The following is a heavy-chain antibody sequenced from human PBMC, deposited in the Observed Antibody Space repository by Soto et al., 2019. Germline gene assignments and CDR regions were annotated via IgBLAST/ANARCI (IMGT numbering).Heavy chain of an antibody. CDR3: ARVERYYYDSCGSLDY. Sequence: PSETLSLTCTVSGGSISSGDYYWSWIRQPPGKGLEWIGYIYYSGSTYYNPSLKSRVTISVDTSKNQFSLKLSSVTAADTAVYYCARVERYYYDSCGSLDYWGQGTPVTVSS. V-gene: IGHV4-30-4*01. D-gene: IGHD3-22*01. CDR2: IYYSGST. CDR1: GGSISSGDYY. J-gene: IGHJ4*02.